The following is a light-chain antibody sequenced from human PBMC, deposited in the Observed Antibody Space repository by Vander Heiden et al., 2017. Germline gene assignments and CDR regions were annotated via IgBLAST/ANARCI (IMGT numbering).Light chain of an antibody. V-gene: IGKV3-20*01. Sequence: DIVLTQSPGTLSLSPGERATLSCRASQSVSFFLAWYQHKPGQAPRLLIHGASTRATGLPDRFSGSGSGTDFTLTISRLEPEDFAVYYCQQDSASPRTFGQGTRVDIK. J-gene: IGKJ1*01. CDR1: QSVSFF. CDR3: QQDSASPRT. CDR2: GAS.